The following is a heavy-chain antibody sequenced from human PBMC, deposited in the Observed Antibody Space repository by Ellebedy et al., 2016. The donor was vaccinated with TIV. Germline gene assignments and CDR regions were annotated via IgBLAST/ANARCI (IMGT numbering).Heavy chain of an antibody. Sequence: PGGSLRLSCAASGFSFSSYAMSWVRHAPETGLEWVSTISNTGSRKYYADCVEGRFIISRDNAKRTLFLQMNSLRAEDTALYYCAEGRGEGSDSSAPRNYYDYWGLGTLVTVSS. J-gene: IGHJ4*02. CDR3: AEGRGEGSDSSAPRNYYDY. CDR1: GFSFSSYA. D-gene: IGHD3-22*01. V-gene: IGHV3-23*01. CDR2: ISNTGSRK.